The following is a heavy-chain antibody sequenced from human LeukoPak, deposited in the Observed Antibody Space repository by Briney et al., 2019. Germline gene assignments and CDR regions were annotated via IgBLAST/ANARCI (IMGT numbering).Heavy chain of an antibody. V-gene: IGHV6-1*01. D-gene: IGHD6-13*01. CDR1: GDSVSSNSAA. CDR3: AREQQLEEGAFDY. J-gene: IGHJ4*02. Sequence: QTLSLTCAISGDSVSSNSAAWNWLRQSPSRGLEWLGRTYYRSKWYNDYAVSVKSRITINPDTSKNQFSLQLNSVTPEDTAVYYCAREQQLEEGAFDYWGQGTLVTVSS. CDR2: TYYRSKWYN.